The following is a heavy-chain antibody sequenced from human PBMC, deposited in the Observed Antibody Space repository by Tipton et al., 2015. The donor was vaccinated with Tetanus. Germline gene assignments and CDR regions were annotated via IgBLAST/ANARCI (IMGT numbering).Heavy chain of an antibody. CDR3: AGAIVRWFVP. V-gene: IGHV4-34*01. J-gene: IGHJ5*02. Sequence: LSLTCAVRGGSFSDNFWSWIRQSPGKGLEWIGEINYTGSTTYNPSLESRVTMSVDTAKKEVSLRLKSVTAADTAVYYCAGAIVRWFVPWGQGTQVTVSS. CDR1: GGSFSDNF. D-gene: IGHD2/OR15-2a*01. CDR2: INYTGST.